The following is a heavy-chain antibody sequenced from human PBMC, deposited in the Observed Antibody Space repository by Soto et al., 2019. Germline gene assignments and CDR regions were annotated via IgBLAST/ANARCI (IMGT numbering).Heavy chain of an antibody. Sequence: EVQLLESGAGLVQPGGSLRLSCAASGFTFNNYAMTWVRQAPGKGLDWVSGISGSGATTYYADSVKGRFTISRDNSKNTLFLQMNSLRVEDTAVYYCAQTFSGSYRPDQWGQGTLVTVSS. J-gene: IGHJ4*02. V-gene: IGHV3-23*01. CDR1: GFTFNNYA. CDR2: ISGSGATT. CDR3: AQTFSGSYRPDQ. D-gene: IGHD3-10*01.